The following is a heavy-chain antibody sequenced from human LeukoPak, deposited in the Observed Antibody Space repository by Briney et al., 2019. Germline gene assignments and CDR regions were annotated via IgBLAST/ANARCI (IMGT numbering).Heavy chain of an antibody. J-gene: IGHJ4*02. Sequence: GGSLRLSCAASGFTFSDYYMSWIRQAPGKGLEWVSYISSSGSTIYYADSVKGRFTISRDNSKSTLYIQVNSLRAEDTALYYCARHRTASDYWGQGTLVTVSS. CDR1: GFTFSDYY. V-gene: IGHV3-11*04. D-gene: IGHD3-16*02. CDR3: ARHRTASDY. CDR2: ISSSGSTI.